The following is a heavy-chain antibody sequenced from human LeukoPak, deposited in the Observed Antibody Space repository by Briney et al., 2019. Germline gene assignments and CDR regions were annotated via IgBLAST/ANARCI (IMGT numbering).Heavy chain of an antibody. Sequence: GGSLRLSCAASGFTFSNYWMSWVRQAPGKGLEWVGNIKPDGSSKYYADSVKGRFTISRDNAKNSLHLQMSSLRVEDTAVYYCVSQGTLGYWGQGTLVTVSS. CDR3: VSQGTLGY. D-gene: IGHD3-10*01. CDR1: GFTFSNYW. J-gene: IGHJ4*02. V-gene: IGHV3-7*01. CDR2: IKPDGSSK.